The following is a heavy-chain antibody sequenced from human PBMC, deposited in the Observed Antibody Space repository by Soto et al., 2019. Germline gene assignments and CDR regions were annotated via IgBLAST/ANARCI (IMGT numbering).Heavy chain of an antibody. D-gene: IGHD6-6*01. J-gene: IGHJ4*02. CDR3: ARHEMRIAARPYPPLDY. CDR1: GGSISSSSYY. CDR2: IYYSGST. Sequence: QLQLQESGPGLVKPSETLSLTCTVSGGSISSSSYYWGWIRQPPGKGLEWIGSIYYSGSTYYNPSLKSRVTITVDTSKNQFSLKLSSVTAADTAVYSCARHEMRIAARPYPPLDYWGQGTLVTVSS. V-gene: IGHV4-39*01.